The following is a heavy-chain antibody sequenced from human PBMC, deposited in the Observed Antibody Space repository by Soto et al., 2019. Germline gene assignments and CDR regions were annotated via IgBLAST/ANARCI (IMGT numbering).Heavy chain of an antibody. CDR1: GYTFTSYG. CDR3: ASQGTMVRGVISYYFDY. V-gene: IGHV1-18*01. J-gene: IGHJ4*02. D-gene: IGHD3-10*01. Sequence: GASVKVSCKASGYTFTSYGISWVRQAPGQGLEWMGWISAYNGNTNYAQKLQGRVTMTTDTSTSTAYTELRSLRSDDTAVYYCASQGTMVRGVISYYFDYWGQGTLVTVSS. CDR2: ISAYNGNT.